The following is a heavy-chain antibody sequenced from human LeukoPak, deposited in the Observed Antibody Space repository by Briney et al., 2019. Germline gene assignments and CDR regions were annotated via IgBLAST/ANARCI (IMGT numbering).Heavy chain of an antibody. D-gene: IGHD5-18*01. CDR1: GFTFSSYG. V-gene: IGHV3-30*03. CDR2: ISYDGSNK. CDR3: ARAMGYSYGYESDAFDI. Sequence: GGSLRLSCAASGFTFSSYGMHWVRQAPGKGLEWVAVISYDGSNKYYADSVKGRFTISRDNSKNTLYLQMNSLRAEDTAVYYCARAMGYSYGYESDAFDIWGQGTMVTVSS. J-gene: IGHJ3*02.